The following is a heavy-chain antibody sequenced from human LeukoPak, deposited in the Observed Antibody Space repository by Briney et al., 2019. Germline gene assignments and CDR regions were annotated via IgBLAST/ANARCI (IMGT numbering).Heavy chain of an antibody. V-gene: IGHV1-69*05. CDR1: GGTFSSYA. CDR2: IIPIFGTA. J-gene: IGHJ6*03. D-gene: IGHD6-13*01. Sequence: PRASVKVSCKASGGTFSSYAISRVRQAPGQGLEWMGGIIPIFGTANYAQKFQGGVTITTDESTSTAYMELSSLRSEDTAVYYCARGMGEAATTLGQVNYYYYYMDVWGKGTTVTVSS. CDR3: ARGMGEAATTLGQVNYYYYYMDV.